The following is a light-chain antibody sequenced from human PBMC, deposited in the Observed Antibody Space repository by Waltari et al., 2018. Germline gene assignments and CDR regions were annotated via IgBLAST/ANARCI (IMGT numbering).Light chain of an antibody. CDR3: GAWDDSLRGYV. CDR1: SSNIGSHT. J-gene: IGLJ1*01. CDR2: NNN. Sequence: QSMLTQPPSASGTPGQRVTISCSGSSSNIGSHTVNWFQPFPGTAPRLLLYNNNQRPSGLPDRFSASLSGTSASLAISGLQSEDEADYYCGAWDDSLRGYVFGTGTMVTVL. V-gene: IGLV1-44*01.